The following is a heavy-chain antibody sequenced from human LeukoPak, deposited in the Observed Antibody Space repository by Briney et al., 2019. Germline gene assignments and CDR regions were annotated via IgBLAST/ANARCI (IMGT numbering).Heavy chain of an antibody. V-gene: IGHV1-18*01. Sequence: ASVKVSCKASGYTFTSYGISWVRQAPGQGLEWMGWISAYNGNTNYAQKFQGRVTMTTDTSTNTAYMELRSLRSDDTAVYYCARDVLTMIRGVVDYWGQGTLVTVSS. CDR1: GYTFTSYG. CDR3: ARDVLTMIRGVVDY. CDR2: ISAYNGNT. J-gene: IGHJ4*02. D-gene: IGHD3-10*01.